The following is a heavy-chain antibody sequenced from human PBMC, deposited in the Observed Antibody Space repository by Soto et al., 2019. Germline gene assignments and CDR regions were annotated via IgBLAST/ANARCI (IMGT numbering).Heavy chain of an antibody. V-gene: IGHV1-69*04. CDR1: GYTFTSYT. Sequence: ASVKVSCKASGYTFTSYTISWVRQAPGQGLEWMGRIIPILGIANYAQKFQGRVTITADKSTSTAYMELSSLRSEDTAVYYCARDRTTVTTIFDYWGQGTLVTVSS. D-gene: IGHD4-17*01. J-gene: IGHJ4*02. CDR2: IIPILGIA. CDR3: ARDRTTVTTIFDY.